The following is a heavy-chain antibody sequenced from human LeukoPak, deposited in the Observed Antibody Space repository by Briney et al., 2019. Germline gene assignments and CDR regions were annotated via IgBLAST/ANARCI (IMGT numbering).Heavy chain of an antibody. Sequence: GGSLRLSCAASGFTFSSYAMHWVRQAPGKGLEWVAVISYDGSNKYYADSVKGRFTISRDNSKNTLYLQMNSLRAEDTAVYYCARVLRSRRQLVREYFDYWGQGTLVTVSS. CDR1: GFTFSSYA. CDR2: ISYDGSNK. J-gene: IGHJ4*02. V-gene: IGHV3-30-3*01. CDR3: ARVLRSRRQLVREYFDY. D-gene: IGHD6-6*01.